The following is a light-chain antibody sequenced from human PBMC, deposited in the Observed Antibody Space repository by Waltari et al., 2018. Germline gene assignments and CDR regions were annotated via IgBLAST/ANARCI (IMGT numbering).Light chain of an antibody. V-gene: IGKV3-20*01. CDR3: QKYGSTPRP. CDR2: DAS. Sequence: EIVLTQSPGTLSLSPGERASLSCRASQSLSNNYVAWYQHKPGQAPRLLIFDASGRATGIPDRFSGSGSGTDFTLTISSLEPEDFAVYYCQKYGSTPRPFGGGTKVEIK. CDR1: QSLSNNY. J-gene: IGKJ4*01.